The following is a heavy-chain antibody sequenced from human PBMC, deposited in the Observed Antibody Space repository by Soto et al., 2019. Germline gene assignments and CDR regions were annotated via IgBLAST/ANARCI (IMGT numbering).Heavy chain of an antibody. V-gene: IGHV1-18*01. CDR2: ISAHNGNT. CDR3: ARVRDFWSGHPLDY. CDR1: GYTFTSYG. J-gene: IGHJ4*02. Sequence: ASVKVSCKASGYTFTSYGISWVRQAPGQGLEWMGWISAHNGNTNYAQKLQGRVTVTTDTSTSTAYMELRSLRSDDTAVYYCARVRDFWSGHPLDYWGQGTLVTVSS. D-gene: IGHD3-3*01.